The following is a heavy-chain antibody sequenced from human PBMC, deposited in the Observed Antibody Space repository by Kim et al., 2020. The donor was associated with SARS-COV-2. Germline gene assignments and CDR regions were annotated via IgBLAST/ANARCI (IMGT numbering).Heavy chain of an antibody. Sequence: YAQKFQGRVTVTRDTSTSTVYMELSSLRSEDTAVYYCARSGSGSYLFDYWGQGTLVTVSS. V-gene: IGHV1-46*01. D-gene: IGHD3-10*01. CDR3: ARSGSGSYLFDY. J-gene: IGHJ4*02.